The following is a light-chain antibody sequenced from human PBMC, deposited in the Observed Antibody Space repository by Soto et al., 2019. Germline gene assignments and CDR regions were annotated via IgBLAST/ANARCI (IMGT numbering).Light chain of an antibody. CDR3: TSYTSSNTDV. CDR1: SSDVGGYNY. Sequence: QSALTQPASVSGSPGQSIAISCTGTSSDVGGYNYVSWYQQNPGKAPKLMIYEVSNRPSGVSNRFSASKSGNTASLTISGLQAEDEADYYCTSYTSSNTDVFGTGTKLTVL. J-gene: IGLJ1*01. CDR2: EVS. V-gene: IGLV2-14*01.